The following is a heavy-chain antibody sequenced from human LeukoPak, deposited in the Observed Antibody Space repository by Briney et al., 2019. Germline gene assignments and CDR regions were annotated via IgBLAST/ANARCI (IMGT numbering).Heavy chain of an antibody. J-gene: IGHJ4*02. Sequence: GGSLRLSCAASGFTFSDYYMSWIRQAPGKGLEWVSYISGSGSTIYYADSVKGRFTISRDNAKNTLYLQMNSLRAEDTAVYYCARTYDFWSGSQYYFDSWGQGTLVTVSS. CDR1: GFTFSDYY. CDR2: ISGSGSTI. CDR3: ARTYDFWSGSQYYFDS. D-gene: IGHD3-3*01. V-gene: IGHV3-11*04.